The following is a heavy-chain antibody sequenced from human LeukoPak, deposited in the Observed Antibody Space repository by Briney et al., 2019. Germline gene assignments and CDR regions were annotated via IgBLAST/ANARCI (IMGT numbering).Heavy chain of an antibody. Sequence: ASVKVSCKASGYTFTSYYMHWVRQAPGQGLEWMGIINPSGGSTSYAQKFQGRVTMTRDTSTSTVYMELSSLRSEDTAVHYCARAAAANDAFDIWGQGTMVTVSS. V-gene: IGHV1-46*01. CDR3: ARAAAANDAFDI. D-gene: IGHD6-25*01. CDR1: GYTFTSYY. J-gene: IGHJ3*02. CDR2: INPSGGST.